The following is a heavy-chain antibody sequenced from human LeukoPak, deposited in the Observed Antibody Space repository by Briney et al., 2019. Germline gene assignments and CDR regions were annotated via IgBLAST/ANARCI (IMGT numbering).Heavy chain of an antibody. CDR1: GFTFSSYA. D-gene: IGHD6-19*01. CDR2: ISGSGGIT. V-gene: IGHV3-23*01. Sequence: GGSLRLSCAASGFTFSSYAMNWVRQAPGKGLEWLSTISGSGGITFDADSVKGRFTISRDNSKKMLYLQINSLRADDTAVYYCATSPAVSGHYYYYMDVWGKGTTVTVSS. CDR3: ATSPAVSGHYYYYMDV. J-gene: IGHJ6*03.